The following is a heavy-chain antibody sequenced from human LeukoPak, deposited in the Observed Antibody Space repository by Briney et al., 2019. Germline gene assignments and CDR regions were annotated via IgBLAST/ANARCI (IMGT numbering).Heavy chain of an antibody. CDR1: GFTFSSYA. J-gene: IGHJ5*02. V-gene: IGHV1-18*01. CDR3: ARDQRSDSSGYYSRVNWFDP. Sequence: GGSLRLSCAASGFTFSSYAMHWVRQAPGQGLEWMGWISAYNGNTNYAQKLQGRVTMTTDTSTSTAYMELRSRRSDDTAVYYCARDQRSDSSGYYSRVNWFDPWGQGTLVTVSS. CDR2: ISAYNGNT. D-gene: IGHD3-22*01.